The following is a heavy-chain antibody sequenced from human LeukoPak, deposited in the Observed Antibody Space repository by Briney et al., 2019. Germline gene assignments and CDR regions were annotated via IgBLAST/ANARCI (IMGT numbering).Heavy chain of an antibody. CDR1: GGTFSSYA. J-gene: IGHJ4*02. CDR2: IIPIFGTA. D-gene: IGHD6-13*01. Sequence: SVKVSCKASGGTFSSYAISWVRQAPGQGLEWMGGIIPIFGTANYAQKFQGRVTITMDESTSTAYMELSSLRSEDTAVYYCARESGQLGQFDYWGQGTLVTVSS. CDR3: ARESGQLGQFDY. V-gene: IGHV1-69*05.